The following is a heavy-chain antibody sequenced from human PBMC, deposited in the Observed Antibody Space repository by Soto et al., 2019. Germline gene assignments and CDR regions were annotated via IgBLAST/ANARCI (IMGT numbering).Heavy chain of an antibody. V-gene: IGHV3-48*03. CDR1: GFTFSTYE. CDR2: ISTSGSTI. CDR3: ARVNYYFDS. Sequence: LRLSCAASGFTFSTYEMNWVRQAPGKGLEWVSYISTSGSTIYSADSVKGRFTISRDNAKNSLYLQMDSLRVEDTAIYYCARVNYYFDSWGQGTPVTVSS. J-gene: IGHJ4*02.